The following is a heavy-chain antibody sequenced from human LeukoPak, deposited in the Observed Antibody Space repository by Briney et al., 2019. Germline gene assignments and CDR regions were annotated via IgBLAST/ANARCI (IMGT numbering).Heavy chain of an antibody. Sequence: ASVKISCKASGYTFTGNYIHWVRQAPGQGLGWMGWMKAKSGGTNYAQKYQGRVNMTRDTSIGTAYMAVSRLRTDDSAVDYCAREESSIRLDPWGQGTLVTVS. J-gene: IGHJ5*02. CDR1: GYTFTGNY. D-gene: IGHD2-2*01. CDR2: MKAKSGGT. V-gene: IGHV1-2*02. CDR3: AREESSIRLDP.